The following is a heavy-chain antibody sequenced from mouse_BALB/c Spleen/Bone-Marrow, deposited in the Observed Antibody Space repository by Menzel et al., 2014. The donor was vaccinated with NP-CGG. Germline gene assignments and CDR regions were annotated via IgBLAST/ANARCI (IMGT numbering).Heavy chain of an antibody. CDR1: GYTFTSYW. J-gene: IGHJ4*01. D-gene: IGHD1-1*01. Sequence: EVQLQQSGTVLARPGASVKMSCKASGYTFTSYWMHWVKQRPGQGLEWIGAIYPGNSDTSYNQKFKGKAKLTAVTSTNTDYMELSRLTNEDSAVYSCTRWGVYGSSFMDYWGQGTSVTVSS. V-gene: IGHV1-5*01. CDR3: TRWGVYGSSFMDY. CDR2: IYPGNSDT.